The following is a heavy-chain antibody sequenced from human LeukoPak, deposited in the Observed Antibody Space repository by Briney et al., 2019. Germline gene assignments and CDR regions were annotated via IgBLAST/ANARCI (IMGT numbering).Heavy chain of an antibody. CDR3: ARGGYSYGNWFDP. CDR2: ISGSGGNT. V-gene: IGHV3-23*01. J-gene: IGHJ5*02. CDR1: GFTFSSYG. D-gene: IGHD5-18*01. Sequence: GGSLRLSCAASGFTFSSYGMSWVRRAPGKGPEWVSGISGSGGNTYYADSVKGRFTISRDNSQNTLYLQMNSLRAEDTAVYYCARGGYSYGNWFDPWGQGTLVTVSS.